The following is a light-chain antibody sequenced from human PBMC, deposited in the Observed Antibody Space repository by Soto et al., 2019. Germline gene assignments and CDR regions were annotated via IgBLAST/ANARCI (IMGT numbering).Light chain of an antibody. CDR1: QGIRND. CDR3: LQHSTYPLT. Sequence: DIQMTQFPSPLSASVGDRVTITCRASQGIRNDLGWYQQKPGKAPKRLIYAASSLQSGVPSRFSGSGSVTEFPLAISSLQPEDSATFYCLQHSTYPLTFGQGTKVEIK. CDR2: AAS. J-gene: IGKJ1*01. V-gene: IGKV1-17*01.